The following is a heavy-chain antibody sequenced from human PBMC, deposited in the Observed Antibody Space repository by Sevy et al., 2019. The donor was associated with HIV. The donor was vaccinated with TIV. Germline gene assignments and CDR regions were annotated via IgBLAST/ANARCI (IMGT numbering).Heavy chain of an antibody. CDR2: ISSSSSYI. CDR1: GFTFSSYS. J-gene: IGHJ4*02. V-gene: IGHV3-21*01. D-gene: IGHD3-10*01. Sequence: GGSLRLSCAASGFTFSSYSMNWVRQAPGKGLEWVSSISSSSSYIYYPDSVKGRFTISRDNAKNSLYLQMNSLRAEDTAVYYCAREWDGSGSADYWGQRTLVTVSS. CDR3: AREWDGSGSADY.